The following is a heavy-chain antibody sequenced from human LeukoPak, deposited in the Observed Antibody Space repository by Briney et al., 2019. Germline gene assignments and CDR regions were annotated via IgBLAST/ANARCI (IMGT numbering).Heavy chain of an antibody. Sequence: GGSLRLSCAASGFTVSNKYMSWVRQAPGKGLECVSVIYNGGNTYYADPVKGRFTISRDNSKNTLYLQMNSLRAEDTAIYYCARGGASELYYFDYWGQGTLVTASS. CDR2: IYNGGNT. D-gene: IGHD2-15*01. V-gene: IGHV3-53*01. CDR1: GFTVSNKY. CDR3: ARGGASELYYFDY. J-gene: IGHJ4*02.